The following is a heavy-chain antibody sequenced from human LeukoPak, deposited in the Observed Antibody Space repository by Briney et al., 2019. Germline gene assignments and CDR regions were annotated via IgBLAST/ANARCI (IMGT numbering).Heavy chain of an antibody. V-gene: IGHV3-48*03. Sequence: GGSLRLSCEASGFTFSHYEMNWVRQAPGKGLEWVSYISSSGYTIYYADSVKGRFTISRDNAKNSLYLQMNSLRAEDTAVYYCSREDCSCLSCYDPSVSDYWGQGTLVTVSS. J-gene: IGHJ4*02. D-gene: IGHD2-15*01. CDR1: GFTFSHYE. CDR2: ISSSGYTI. CDR3: SREDCSCLSCYDPSVSDY.